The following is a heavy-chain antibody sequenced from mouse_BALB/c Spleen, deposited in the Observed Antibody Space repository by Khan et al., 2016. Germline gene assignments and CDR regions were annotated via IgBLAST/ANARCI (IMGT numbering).Heavy chain of an antibody. CDR2: ISYDGSD. D-gene: IGHD4-1*01. Sequence: EVQLVESGPGLVKPSQSLSLTCSVTGYSITSGYYWNWIRQFPGNKLEWMGCISYDGSDNYNPSLKNRISITRDTSKNQFFLKLNSMTTEDTATYCGARDGITGTFVYWGQGTLVTVSA. J-gene: IGHJ3*01. CDR1: GYSITSGYY. V-gene: IGHV3-6*02. CDR3: ARDGITGTFVY.